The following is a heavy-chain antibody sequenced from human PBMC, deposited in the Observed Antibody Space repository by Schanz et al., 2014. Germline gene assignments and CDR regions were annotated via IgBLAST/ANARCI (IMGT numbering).Heavy chain of an antibody. CDR1: GFTFSRFG. D-gene: IGHD6-19*01. CDR2: VWSDGNTK. V-gene: IGHV3-33*06. CDR3: AKDVRPVANTVHFYYMDV. Sequence: QVQLVESGGGVVRPGRSLRLSCATSGFTFSRFGMHWVRQAPGKGPEWVALVWSDGNTKYYVDSVKGRFTISRDNSMNTLHLQMDGLRVEDTAVYYCAKDVRPVANTVHFYYMDVWGKGTTVTVSS. J-gene: IGHJ6*03.